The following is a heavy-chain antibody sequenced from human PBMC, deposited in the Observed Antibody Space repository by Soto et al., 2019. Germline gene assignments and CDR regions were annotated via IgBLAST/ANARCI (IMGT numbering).Heavy chain of an antibody. D-gene: IGHD6-13*01. V-gene: IGHV3-33*01. CDR3: AREIGGSSRWYYYSGMDV. J-gene: IGHJ6*02. CDR2: IWYDGSNK. CDR1: VFTFSSYG. Sequence: VGSLRLSCASSVFTFSSYGMHCVRQSPGKGLEWVAVIWYDGSNKYYADSVKGRFTISRDNSKNTLYLQMNSLRAEDTAVYYCAREIGGSSRWYYYSGMDVWGQGTTVTVXS.